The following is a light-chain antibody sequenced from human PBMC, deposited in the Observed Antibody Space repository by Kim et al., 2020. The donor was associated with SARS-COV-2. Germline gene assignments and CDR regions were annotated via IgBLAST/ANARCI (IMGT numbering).Light chain of an antibody. Sequence: SYELTQPPSVSVSPGQTASITCSGDKLGDKYACWYQQKPGQSPVLVIYQDSKRPSGIPERFSGSNSGNTATLTISGTQAIDEADYYCQAWDSSTEVFGGGTQLTVL. CDR3: QAWDSSTEV. CDR1: KLGDKY. J-gene: IGLJ3*02. CDR2: QDS. V-gene: IGLV3-1*01.